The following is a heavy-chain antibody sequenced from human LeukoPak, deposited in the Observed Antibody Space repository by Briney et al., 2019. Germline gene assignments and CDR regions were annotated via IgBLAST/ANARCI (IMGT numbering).Heavy chain of an antibody. J-gene: IGHJ6*03. Sequence: GALRLSCAASGFTFNRYGMSWVRQAPGKGLEWVSAISSSSSTIYYADSVKGRFTISRDNAKNSLYLQMNSLRAEDTAVYYCARDPSSWYYYYMDVWGKGTTVTVSS. CDR3: ARDPSSWYYYYMDV. CDR2: ISSSSSTI. V-gene: IGHV3-48*01. D-gene: IGHD6-13*01. CDR1: GFTFNRYG.